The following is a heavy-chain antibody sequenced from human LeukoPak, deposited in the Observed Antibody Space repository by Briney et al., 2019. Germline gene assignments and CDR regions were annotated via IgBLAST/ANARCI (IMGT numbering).Heavy chain of an antibody. D-gene: IGHD3-3*02. J-gene: IGHJ4*02. Sequence: GGSLRLSCAASGFTFSSYGMHWVRQAPGKGLEWVAFIRYDGSNKYYADSVKGRFTISRDNSKNTLYLQMNSLRAEDTAVYYCAKDLALSAWKGFDYWGQGTLVTVSS. CDR2: IRYDGSNK. V-gene: IGHV3-30*02. CDR3: AKDLALSAWKGFDY. CDR1: GFTFSSYG.